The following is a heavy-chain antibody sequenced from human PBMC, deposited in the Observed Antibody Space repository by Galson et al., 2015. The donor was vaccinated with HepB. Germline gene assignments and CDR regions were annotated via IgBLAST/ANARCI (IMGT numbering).Heavy chain of an antibody. D-gene: IGHD5-12*01. V-gene: IGHV3-74*03. CDR1: GLTPNTYW. CDR3: ARGRVASRLGY. CDR2: INSDGTTL. Sequence: SLRLSCAASGLTPNTYWMHWIRQAPGKGLVWVSRINSDGTTLTYAASVKGRFIISRDNAENTLYLQMNNLTTEDTAMYYCARGRVASRLGYWGQGTQVTVSS. J-gene: IGHJ4*02.